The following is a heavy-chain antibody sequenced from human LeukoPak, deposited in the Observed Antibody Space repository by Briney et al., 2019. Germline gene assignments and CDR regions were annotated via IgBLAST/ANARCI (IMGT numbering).Heavy chain of an antibody. D-gene: IGHD3-3*01. CDR2: IRNDGSNK. CDR1: GFTFSGYG. J-gene: IGHJ6*03. V-gene: IGHV3-30*02. Sequence: PGGSLRLSCAASGFTFSGYGMHWVRQAPGKGLEWVAFIRNDGSNKYSADSVKGRFTISRDNSKNTLYLQMNSLRAEDTAVYYCARVGFLNYYMDVWGKGTTVTVSS. CDR3: ARVGFLNYYMDV.